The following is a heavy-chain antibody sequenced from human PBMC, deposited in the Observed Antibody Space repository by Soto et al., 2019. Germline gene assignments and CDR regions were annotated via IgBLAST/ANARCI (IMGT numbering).Heavy chain of an antibody. Sequence: GGSLRLSCAASGFTFSSYAMSWVRQAPGKGLEWVSAISGSGGSTYYADSVKGRFTISSDNSKSTLYLDMNNLRPEDTAVYYCTKDQDNTDYYWIFDLWGRGTPGAGSS. CDR1: GFTFSSYA. CDR2: ISGSGGST. V-gene: IGHV3-23*01. D-gene: IGHD4-17*01. CDR3: TKDQDNTDYYWIFDL. J-gene: IGHJ2*01.